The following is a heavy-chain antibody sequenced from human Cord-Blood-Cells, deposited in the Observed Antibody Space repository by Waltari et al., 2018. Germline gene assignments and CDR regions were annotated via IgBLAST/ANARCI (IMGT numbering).Heavy chain of an antibody. D-gene: IGHD6-6*01. V-gene: IGHV1-69*09. CDR2: FIPILGKA. J-gene: IGHJ5*02. Sequence: QVQLVQSGAEVKKPGSSVKVSCKASGGTFSSYAISWVRQAPRQGLEWMGRFIPILGKANYAQKFQGRVTITAEKSTSKAYRELSSLRSEDTAVYYCARDLMGRIAARPVWFDPWGQGTLVTVSS. CDR3: ARDLMGRIAARPVWFDP. CDR1: GGTFSSYA.